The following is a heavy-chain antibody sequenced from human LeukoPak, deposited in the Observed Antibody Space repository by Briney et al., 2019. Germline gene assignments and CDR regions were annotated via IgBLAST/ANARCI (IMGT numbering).Heavy chain of an antibody. D-gene: IGHD7-27*01. CDR2: ISGSGDST. CDR1: GFTFSSYA. Sequence: GGSLRLSCAASGFTFSSYAMSWGRQPPGKRLEWVSAISGSGDSTYSTDSVKGRFTISRDNSKNTLYLQMNSLRAEDTAVYYCAKKVPANWGSYFDYWGQGTLVTVSS. V-gene: IGHV3-23*01. CDR3: AKKVPANWGSYFDY. J-gene: IGHJ4*02.